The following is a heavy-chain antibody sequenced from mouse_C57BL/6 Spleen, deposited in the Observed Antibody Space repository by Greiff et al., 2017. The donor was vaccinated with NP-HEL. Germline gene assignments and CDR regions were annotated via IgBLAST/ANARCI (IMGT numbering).Heavy chain of an antibody. D-gene: IGHD4-1*01. J-gene: IGHJ4*01. CDR1: GYSITSGYD. Sequence: EVQLQQSGPGMVKPSQSLSLTCTVTGYSITSGYDWHWIRHFPGNKLEWMGYISYSGSTNYNPSLKSRIPITHDTSKNHFFLKLNSVTTEDTATYSCSRGIGLTGSAMDYWGQGTSVTVSS. V-gene: IGHV3-1*01. CDR3: SRGIGLTGSAMDY. CDR2: ISYSGST.